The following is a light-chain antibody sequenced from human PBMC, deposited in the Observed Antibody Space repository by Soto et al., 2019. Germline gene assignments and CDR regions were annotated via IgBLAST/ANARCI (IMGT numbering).Light chain of an antibody. J-gene: IGLJ1*01. CDR1: SSDVGGYNY. V-gene: IGLV2-14*01. CDR3: SSYTSSSTPPYV. CDR2: DVS. Sequence: QSALTQPASVSGSPGQSITISCTGTSSDVGGYNYVSWYQQHPGKALKLMIYDVSNRPSGVSNRFSGSKSGNTASLTISGLQAEDEADYYCSSYTSSSTPPYVFGSGTKLTVL.